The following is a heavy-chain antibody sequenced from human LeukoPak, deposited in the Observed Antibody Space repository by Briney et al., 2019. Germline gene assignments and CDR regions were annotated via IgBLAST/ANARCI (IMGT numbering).Heavy chain of an antibody. D-gene: IGHD4-23*01. Sequence: PGGSLRLSCAASGFTFSSYGMHWVRQAPGKGLEWVAVIWYDGSNKYYADSVKGRFTISRDNSKNTLYLQMNSLRAEDTAVYYCARGLKDDYGGNPSDAFDIWGQGTMVTVSS. CDR3: ARGLKDDYGGNPSDAFDI. J-gene: IGHJ3*02. CDR2: IWYDGSNK. V-gene: IGHV3-33*01. CDR1: GFTFSSYG.